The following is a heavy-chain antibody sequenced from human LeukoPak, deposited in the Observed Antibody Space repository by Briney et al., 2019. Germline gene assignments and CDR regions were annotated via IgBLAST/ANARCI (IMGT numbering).Heavy chain of an antibody. V-gene: IGHV1-18*01. Sequence: ASVKVSCKASGYTFTSYGISWVRQAPGQGLEWMGWISAYNGNTNYAQKLQGRVTMTTDTSTSTAYMELRSLRSDDTAVYYCARDHDTIFGDGPENNWFDPWGQGTLVTVSS. J-gene: IGHJ5*02. D-gene: IGHD3-3*01. CDR2: ISAYNGNT. CDR3: ARDHDTIFGDGPENNWFDP. CDR1: GYTFTSYG.